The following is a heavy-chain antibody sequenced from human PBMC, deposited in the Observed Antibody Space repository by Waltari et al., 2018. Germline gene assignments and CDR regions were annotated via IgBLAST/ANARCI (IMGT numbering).Heavy chain of an antibody. V-gene: IGHV4-38-2*01. CDR1: GYSISSGYY. CDR2: IYHSGST. Sequence: QVQLQESGPGLVKPSETLSLTCAVSGYSISSGYYWGWIGQPPGKGLEWIGSIYHSGSTYYNPSLKSRVTISVDTSKNQFSLKLSSVTAADTAVYYCARHLFDYGNPSDAFDIWGQGTMVTVSS. D-gene: IGHD4-17*01. J-gene: IGHJ3*02. CDR3: ARHLFDYGNPSDAFDI.